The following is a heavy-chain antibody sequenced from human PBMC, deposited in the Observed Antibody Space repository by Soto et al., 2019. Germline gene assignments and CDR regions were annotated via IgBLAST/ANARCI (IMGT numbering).Heavy chain of an antibody. CDR1: GFTFSSYG. J-gene: IGHJ5*02. CDR2: IWYDGSNK. CDR3: AREYSSSWQPYNWFDP. D-gene: IGHD6-13*01. V-gene: IGHV3-33*01. Sequence: GGSLRLSCAASGFTFSSYGMHWVRQAPGKGLEWVAVIWYDGSNKYYADSVKGRFTISRDNSKNTLYLQMNSPRAEDTAVYYCAREYSSSWQPYNWFDPWGQGTLVTVSS.